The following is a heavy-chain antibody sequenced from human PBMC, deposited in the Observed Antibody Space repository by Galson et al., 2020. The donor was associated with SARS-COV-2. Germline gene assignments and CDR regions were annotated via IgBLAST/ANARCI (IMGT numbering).Heavy chain of an antibody. D-gene: IGHD3-10*01. Sequence: SETLSLTCSVSGASISSGSYYWSWIRQHPGKGLEWIGYIYYSGSTYYNPSLKSRVSMSVDTSKNQFSLKVTSVTAADTAVYSCARGNPVGAVPAYWGQGTLVTVSS. V-gene: IGHV4-31*03. CDR2: IYYSGST. CDR1: GASISSGSYY. CDR3: ARGNPVGAVPAY. J-gene: IGHJ4*02.